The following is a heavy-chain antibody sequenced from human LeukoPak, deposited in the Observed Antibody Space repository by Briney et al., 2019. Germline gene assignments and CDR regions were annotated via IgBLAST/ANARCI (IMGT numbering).Heavy chain of an antibody. CDR1: GFTFILFA. V-gene: IGHV3-48*01. D-gene: IGHD3-3*01. Sequence: GSLLLSCAAAGFTFILFAMHWVRQSPGKGLEGVSYISSRSGTIYYADSVKGRFTISRDNAKNSLYLQMNSLRADDTAVYYCARSARLMKGVVEVTALDDWGQGTLVTVSS. J-gene: IGHJ4*02. CDR3: ARSARLMKGVVEVTALDD. CDR2: ISSRSGTI.